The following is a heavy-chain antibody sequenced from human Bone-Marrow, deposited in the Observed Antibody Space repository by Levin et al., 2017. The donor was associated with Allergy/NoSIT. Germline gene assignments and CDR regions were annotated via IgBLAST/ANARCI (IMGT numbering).Heavy chain of an antibody. J-gene: IGHJ6*03. V-gene: IGHV3-30*03. CDR2: ISNDGSHK. CDR3: ARNFRGVQLWTAMDV. Sequence: SCAASGFTFKFSGMHWVRRAPGKGLDWVAVISNDGSHKFYADSVEGRFTISRDNSRNTLYLQMNSLTVEDTAVYYCARNFRGVQLWTAMDVWGKGTTVTVSS. D-gene: IGHD3-10*01. CDR1: GFTFKFSG.